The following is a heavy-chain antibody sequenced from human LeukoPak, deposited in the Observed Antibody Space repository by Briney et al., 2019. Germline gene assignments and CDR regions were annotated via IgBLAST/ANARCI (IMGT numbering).Heavy chain of an antibody. CDR2: ISYDGSNK. J-gene: IGHJ4*02. CDR1: GFTFSGSA. Sequence: GGSLRLSCAASGFTFSGSAMHWVRQAPGKGLEWVAFISYDGSNKYYADPVKGRFTISRDNSKNTLYLQMNSLTTEDTAVYYCAREAPFDYWGQGTLVTVSS. CDR3: AREAPFDY. V-gene: IGHV3-30*04.